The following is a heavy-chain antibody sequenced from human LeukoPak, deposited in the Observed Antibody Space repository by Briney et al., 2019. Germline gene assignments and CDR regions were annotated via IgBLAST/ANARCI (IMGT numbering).Heavy chain of an antibody. V-gene: IGHV1-2*02. CDR2: INPNSGGT. CDR1: GYTFTGYY. Sequence: APVKVSCKASGYTFTGYYMHWVRQAPGQGLEWMGWINPNSGGTNYAQKFQGRVTMTRDTSISTAYMELSRLRSDDTAVYYCARDLSGYCSSTSCLSYEFDYWGQGTLVTVSS. CDR3: ARDLSGYCSSTSCLSYEFDY. J-gene: IGHJ4*02. D-gene: IGHD2-2*01.